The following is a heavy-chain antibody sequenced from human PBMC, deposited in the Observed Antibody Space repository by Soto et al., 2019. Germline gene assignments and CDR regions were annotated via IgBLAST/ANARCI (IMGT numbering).Heavy chain of an antibody. V-gene: IGHV1-69*13. CDR1: GGTFSSYA. CDR2: IIPIFGTA. J-gene: IGHJ6*02. Sequence: GASVKVSCKASGGTFSSYAISWVRQAPGQGLEWMGGIIPIFGTANYAQKFQGRVTITADESTSTAYMELSSLRSEDTAVYYCATPRELRYFDWLPHPYYYYGMDVWGQGTTVTVSS. CDR3: ATPRELRYFDWLPHPYYYYGMDV. D-gene: IGHD3-9*01.